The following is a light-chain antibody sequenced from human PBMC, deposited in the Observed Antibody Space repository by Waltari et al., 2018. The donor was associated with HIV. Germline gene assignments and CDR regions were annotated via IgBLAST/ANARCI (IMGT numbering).Light chain of an antibody. CDR2: YDR. J-gene: IGLJ3*02. CDR1: NVGRNG. CDR3: QVWDSSSDHRGV. V-gene: IGLV3-21*04. Sequence: SYVVSQPPSVSVAPGQTARMTCEGNNVGRNGVRSYQKKPDQAPILVIYYDRDRPSGIPERFSGSNCGNTATLTITSVEAGDEADYYCQVWDSSSDHRGVFGGGTKLTVL.